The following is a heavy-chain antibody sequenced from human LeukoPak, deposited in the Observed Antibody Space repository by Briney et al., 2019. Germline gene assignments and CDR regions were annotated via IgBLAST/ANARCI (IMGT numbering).Heavy chain of an antibody. CDR2: INPNSGGT. V-gene: IGHV1-2*06. Sequence: ASVKVSCKASGYTSTGYYMHWVRQAPGQGLEWMGRINPNSGGTNYAQKFQGRVTMTRDTSISTAYMELSRLRSDDTAVYYCARDLNDYGDYDLGYWGQGTLVTVSS. J-gene: IGHJ4*02. CDR3: ARDLNDYGDYDLGY. D-gene: IGHD4-17*01. CDR1: GYTSTGYY.